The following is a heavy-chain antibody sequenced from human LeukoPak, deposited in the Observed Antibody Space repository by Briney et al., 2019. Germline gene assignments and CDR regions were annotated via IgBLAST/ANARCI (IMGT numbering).Heavy chain of an antibody. CDR2: IRYDGSNK. CDR3: AKDIPEQWLTHFDY. D-gene: IGHD6-19*01. J-gene: IGHJ4*02. Sequence: GGSLRLSCAASGFTFSSYGMHWVRQAPGKGLEWVAFIRYDGSNKYYADSVKGRFTISRDNSKNTLYLQMNSLRAEDTAVYYCAKDIPEQWLTHFDYWGQGTLVTVSS. CDR1: GFTFSSYG. V-gene: IGHV3-30*02.